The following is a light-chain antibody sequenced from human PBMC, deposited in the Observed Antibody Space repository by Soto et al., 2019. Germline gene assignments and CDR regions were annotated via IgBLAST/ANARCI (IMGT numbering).Light chain of an antibody. V-gene: IGKV3-20*01. CDR1: QSLDSTY. J-gene: IGKJ2*01. CDR3: QRSGSGPPLI. Sequence: EVVLTQSPGTLSLSPGERATLSCRASQSLDSTYLAWYQQKPGQSPRLVIYGASRRATGIPDRFSGSGSGTDFTLTIGRLEPEDFSVYYCQRSGSGPPLIFGAGTRLDIK. CDR2: GAS.